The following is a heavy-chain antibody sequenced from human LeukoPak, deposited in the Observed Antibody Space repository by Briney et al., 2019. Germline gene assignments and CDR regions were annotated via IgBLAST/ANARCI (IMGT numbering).Heavy chain of an antibody. CDR1: GFTFSSYA. J-gene: IGHJ2*01. CDR2: LSGGGGST. V-gene: IGHV3-23*01. CDR3: AKSSSGLGLNEYFDL. D-gene: IGHD2-8*01. Sequence: GGSLRLSCAASGFTFSSYAMSWVRQAQGNGLEWVSALSGGGGSTFYTDSVKGRFTISRDNSKNTLYLQMSSLRAEDTAVYFCAKSSSGLGLNEYFDLWGRGTLVTVSS.